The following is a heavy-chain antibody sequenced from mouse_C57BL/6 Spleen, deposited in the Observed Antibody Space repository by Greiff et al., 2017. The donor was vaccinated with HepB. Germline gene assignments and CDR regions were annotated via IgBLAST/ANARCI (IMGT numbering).Heavy chain of an antibody. D-gene: IGHD1-1*01. CDR2: INPSNGGT. Sequence: VQLQQSGTELVKPGASVKLSCKASGYTFTSYWMHWVKQRPGQGLEWIGNINPSNGGTNYNEKFKSKATLTVDKSSSTAYMQLSSLTSEDSAVYYGARSPGYYGSSPWYFDVWGTGTTVTVSS. V-gene: IGHV1-53*01. J-gene: IGHJ1*03. CDR1: GYTFTSYW. CDR3: ARSPGYYGSSPWYFDV.